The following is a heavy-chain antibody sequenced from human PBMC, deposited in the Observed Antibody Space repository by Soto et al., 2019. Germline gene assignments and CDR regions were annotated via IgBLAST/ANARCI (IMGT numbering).Heavy chain of an antibody. CDR2: INPHGGST. Sequence: WASVKVSCKAPRDTFTSYYINWVRQAPGQGLEWMGVINPHGGSTAYAQKFKGRVTLTRDTSASTVYMEVSSLTSEDTAMYYCARSSGGNFGIIIEGTNCFAPWGQGTLVTVSS. D-gene: IGHD1-26*01. J-gene: IGHJ5*02. CDR3: ARSSGGNFGIIIEGTNCFAP. V-gene: IGHV1-46*01. CDR1: RDTFTSYY.